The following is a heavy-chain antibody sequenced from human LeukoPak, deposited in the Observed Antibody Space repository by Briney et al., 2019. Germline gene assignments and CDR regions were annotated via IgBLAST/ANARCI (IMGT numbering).Heavy chain of an antibody. CDR3: ARGLSYGQANAFDI. D-gene: IGHD4-17*01. J-gene: IGHJ3*02. V-gene: IGHV1-18*01. CDR2: ISAYNGNT. Sequence: ASVKVSCKASGYTFTSYGISWVRQAAGQGREWMGWISAYNGNTNYAQKLQGRVTMTTDTSTSTAYMELRSLRSDDPAVYYCARGLSYGQANAFDIWGQGTMVTVSS. CDR1: GYTFTSYG.